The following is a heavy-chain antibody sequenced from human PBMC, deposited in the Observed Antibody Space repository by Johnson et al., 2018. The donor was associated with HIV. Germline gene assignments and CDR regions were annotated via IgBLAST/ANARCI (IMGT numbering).Heavy chain of an antibody. V-gene: IGHV3-66*01. CDR3: AKEEDIWRLGLYRAFDI. D-gene: IGHD2-15*01. CDR2: IYAGNRT. CDR1: GFTVTSNY. Sequence: VQLVESGGGLVQPGGSLRLSCAVSGFTVTSNYMTWVRQAPGKGLEWVSVIYAGNRTYYADSVKGRFTISRDKSKNTLYLQMNSLRAEDTAVYYCAKEEDIWRLGLYRAFDIWGQGTMVTVSS. J-gene: IGHJ3*02.